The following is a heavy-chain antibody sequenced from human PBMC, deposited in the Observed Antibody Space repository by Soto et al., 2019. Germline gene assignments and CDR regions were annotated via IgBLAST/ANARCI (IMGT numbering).Heavy chain of an antibody. CDR3: ARAPQTLYYFDY. CDR2: IYYSGST. V-gene: IGHV4-59*01. CDR1: GGSISSYY. Sequence: SETLSLTCTVSGGSISSYYWSWIRQPPGKGLEWIGYIYYSGSTNSNPSLKSRVTISVDTSKNQFSLKLSSVTAADTAVYYCARAPQTLYYFDYWGQGTLVTVSS. J-gene: IGHJ4*02.